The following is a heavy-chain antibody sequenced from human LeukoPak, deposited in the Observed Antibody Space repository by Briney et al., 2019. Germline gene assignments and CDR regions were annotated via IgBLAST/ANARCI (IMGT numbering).Heavy chain of an antibody. J-gene: IGHJ4*02. CDR2: INHSGST. Sequence: SETLSLTCAVYGGSFSGYYWSWIRQPPGKGLEWIGEINHSGSTNYHPSLKSRVTISVDTSKNQFSQKLSSVTAADTAVYYCARAGLVLGYSYGLGAISYWGQGTLVTVSS. V-gene: IGHV4-34*01. D-gene: IGHD5-18*01. CDR1: GGSFSGYY. CDR3: ARAGLVLGYSYGLGAISY.